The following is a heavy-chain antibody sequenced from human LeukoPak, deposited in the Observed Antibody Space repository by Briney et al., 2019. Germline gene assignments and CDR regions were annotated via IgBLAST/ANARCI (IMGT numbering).Heavy chain of an antibody. J-gene: IGHJ4*02. Sequence: GGSLRLSCAASGFTFSNYWMTWVRQAPGKGLEWVANIKHDGSEDYYLDSVKGRFTISRDNAKNSLYLQMNSLRAEDTAVYYCARQQAGGYYGHWGQGTLVTVSS. CDR1: GFTFSNYW. CDR2: IKHDGSED. V-gene: IGHV3-7*03. CDR3: ARQQAGGYYGH. D-gene: IGHD3-10*01.